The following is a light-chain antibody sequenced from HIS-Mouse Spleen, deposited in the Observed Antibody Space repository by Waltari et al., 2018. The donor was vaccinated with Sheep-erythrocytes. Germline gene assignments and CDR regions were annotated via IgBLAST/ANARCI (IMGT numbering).Light chain of an antibody. CDR2: DVS. J-gene: IGLJ1*01. CDR1: SSDVGGYTY. CDR3: CSYAGSYNHV. V-gene: IGLV2-11*01. Sequence: QSALTQPRPVSGSPGQSVPLSCHGPSSDVGGYTYVSWYQHHPGKAPKLMIYDVSKRPSGVPDRFSGSKSGNTASLTISGLQAEDEADYDCCSYAGSYNHVFGTGTKVTVL.